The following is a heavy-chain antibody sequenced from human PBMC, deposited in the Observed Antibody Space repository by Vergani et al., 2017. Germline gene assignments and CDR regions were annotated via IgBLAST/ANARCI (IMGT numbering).Heavy chain of an antibody. Sequence: VQLLESGGGVVQPGRSLRLSCAASGFTFSSYGMHWVRQAPGKGLEWVAVISYDGSNKYYADSVKGRFTISRDKSKTTLYLQMNSLRAEDTAVYDCAKGDLEYSYGYCDCWGEGTLVTVSS. CDR2: ISYDGSNK. J-gene: IGHJ4*02. V-gene: IGHV3-30*18. D-gene: IGHD5-18*01. CDR3: AKGDLEYSYGYCDC. CDR1: GFTFSSYG.